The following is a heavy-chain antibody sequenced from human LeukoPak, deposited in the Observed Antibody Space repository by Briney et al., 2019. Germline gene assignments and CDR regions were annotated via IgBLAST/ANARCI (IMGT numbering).Heavy chain of an antibody. V-gene: IGHV4-59*01. CDR3: ARDHSSGWYRGAFNI. Sequence: SETLSLTCTVSGGSISSYYWSWIRQPPGKGLEWIGYIYYSGSTNYNPSLKSRVTISVDTSKNQFSLKLSSVTAADTAMCYCARDHSSGWYRGAFNIWGQGTRLTVSS. CDR2: IYYSGST. CDR1: GGSISSYY. D-gene: IGHD6-19*01. J-gene: IGHJ3*02.